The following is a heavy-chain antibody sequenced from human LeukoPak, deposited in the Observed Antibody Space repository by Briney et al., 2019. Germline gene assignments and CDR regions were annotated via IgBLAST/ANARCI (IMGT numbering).Heavy chain of an antibody. CDR2: INTDGRTT. CDR1: GFTFSSYS. V-gene: IGHV3-74*01. Sequence: GGSLRLSCAASGFTFSSYSMNWVRQAPGKGLVWVAHINTDGRTTTYADSVKGRFTVARDNAKNTLYLEMNRLRAEDTAVYYCARDNTYMFDYWGQGTQVTVSS. J-gene: IGHJ4*02. CDR3: ARDNTYMFDY. D-gene: IGHD2-2*02.